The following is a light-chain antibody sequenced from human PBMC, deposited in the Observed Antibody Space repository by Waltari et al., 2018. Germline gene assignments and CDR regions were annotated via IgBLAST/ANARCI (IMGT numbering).Light chain of an antibody. CDR2: WAS. V-gene: IGKV4-1*01. Sequence: DIVMTQSPDSLAVSLGERATINCRSGQTVLDSSTNKNYVAWYQQKTGQPPKLLIYWASTRESGVPDRFSGSGSGTDFTLTISSLQAEDVGVYYCQQYYSTPQTFGQGTKVEIK. CDR3: QQYYSTPQT. CDR1: QTVLDSSTNKNY. J-gene: IGKJ1*01.